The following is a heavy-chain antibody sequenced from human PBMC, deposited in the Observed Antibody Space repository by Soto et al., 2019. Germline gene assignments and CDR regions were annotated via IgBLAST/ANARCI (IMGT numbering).Heavy chain of an antibody. V-gene: IGHV3-49*03. Sequence: GGSLRLSCSTSGFTFGDYGMTWFRQAPGKGLEWVGLIRSKSYGKTTEYAASATDRFTISRDDSKRIAYLQMNSLRAEDTAVYYCARDHYTGYSSGWYVHTGHMDVWGQGTTVTVSS. D-gene: IGHD6-19*01. CDR3: ARDHYTGYSSGWYVHTGHMDV. CDR2: IRSKSYGKTT. J-gene: IGHJ6*02. CDR1: GFTFGDYG.